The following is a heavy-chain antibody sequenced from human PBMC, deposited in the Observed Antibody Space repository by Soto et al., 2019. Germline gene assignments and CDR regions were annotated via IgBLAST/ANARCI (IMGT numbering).Heavy chain of an antibody. CDR3: ARKYDFWSGYRRPLNYYGMDV. CDR2: ISSSGSTI. Sequence: XGSLRLSCAASGFTFSSYEMNWVRQAPGKGLEWVSYISSSGSTIYYADSVKGRFTISRDNAKNSLYLQMNSLRAEDTAVYYCARKYDFWSGYRRPLNYYGMDVWGQGTTVTVSS. D-gene: IGHD3-3*01. CDR1: GFTFSSYE. J-gene: IGHJ6*02. V-gene: IGHV3-48*03.